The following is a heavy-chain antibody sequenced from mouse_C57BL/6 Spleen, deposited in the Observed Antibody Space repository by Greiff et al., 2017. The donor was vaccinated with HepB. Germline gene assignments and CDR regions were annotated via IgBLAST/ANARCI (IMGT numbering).Heavy chain of an antibody. V-gene: IGHV5-6*01. CDR1: GFTFSSYG. Sequence: EVQGVESGGDLVKPGGSLKLSCAASGFTFSSYGMSWVRQTPDKRLEWVATISSGGSYTYYPDSVKGRFTISRDNAKNTLYLQRSSLKSEDTAMYYCARPPFTTVVARGYAMDDWGQGTSVTVSS. CDR2: ISSGGSYT. D-gene: IGHD1-1*01. J-gene: IGHJ4*01. CDR3: ARPPFTTVVARGYAMDD.